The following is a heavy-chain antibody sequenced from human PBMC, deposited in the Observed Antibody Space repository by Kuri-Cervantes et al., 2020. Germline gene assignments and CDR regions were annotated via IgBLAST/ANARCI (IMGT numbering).Heavy chain of an antibody. CDR3: ARGYCSGGSCYSAD. D-gene: IGHD2-15*01. J-gene: IGHJ4*02. CDR1: GFTFSSYA. Sequence: GESLKISCAASGFTFSSYAMSWVRQAPGKGLEWVSSISSSSSYIYYAGSVKGRFTISRDNAKNSLYLQMNSLRAEDTAVYYCARGYCSGGSCYSADWGQGTLVTVSS. CDR2: ISSSSSYI. V-gene: IGHV3-21*01.